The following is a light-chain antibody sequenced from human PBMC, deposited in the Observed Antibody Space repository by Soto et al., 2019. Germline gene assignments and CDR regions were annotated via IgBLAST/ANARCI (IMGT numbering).Light chain of an antibody. Sequence: ENVLTQSPGTLSLSPGERATLSCRASQSVSNNYLAWYQRKPGQAPSPLICGASNRVPGIPDRFSGGGSGKDFILNISRLEPEDFSVYYCQQYFSISWTGGQGTKEEIK. V-gene: IGKV3-20*01. CDR2: GAS. J-gene: IGKJ1*01. CDR1: QSVSNNY. CDR3: QQYFSISWT.